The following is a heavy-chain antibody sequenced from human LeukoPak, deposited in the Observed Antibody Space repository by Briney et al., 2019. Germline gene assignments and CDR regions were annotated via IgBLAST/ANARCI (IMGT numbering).Heavy chain of an antibody. CDR1: GFTLSEYG. CDR2: IRYDGYKK. J-gene: IGHJ4*02. CDR3: ARNAHSFDSSGYYFHF. Sequence: PGGSLRLSCAASGFTLSEYGMHWVRQAPGKGLEGITFIRYDGYKKYYIDSVKGRFTTSRDNSKNTVSLQMSSLRVEDTAVYYCARNAHSFDSSGYYFHFWGQGTRVTVSS. V-gene: IGHV3-30*02. D-gene: IGHD3-22*01.